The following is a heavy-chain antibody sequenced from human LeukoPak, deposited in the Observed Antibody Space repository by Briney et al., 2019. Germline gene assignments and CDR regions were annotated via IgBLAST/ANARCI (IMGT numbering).Heavy chain of an antibody. CDR1: GGSIRSSYYY. D-gene: IGHD2-21*01. J-gene: IGHJ5*02. CDR2: IYDSGST. Sequence: NPSETLSLTCTVSGGSIRSSYYYWGWIRQPPGKGLEWIGSIYDSGSTYYNPSLKSRVTISVGTSKNQFSLKLSSVTAADTAVYYCARGAPIALPWFDPWGQGTLVTVSS. CDR3: ARGAPIALPWFDP. V-gene: IGHV4-39*01.